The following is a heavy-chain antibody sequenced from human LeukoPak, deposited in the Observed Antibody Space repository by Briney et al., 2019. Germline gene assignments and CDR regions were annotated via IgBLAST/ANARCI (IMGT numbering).Heavy chain of an antibody. J-gene: IGHJ4*01. CDR2: ISGNSVTR. Sequence: PGGSLRLSCAASGFISSTYSMNWVRQAPGKGLEWVSQISGNSVTRYYADSVKGRFTISRDNVKNSLYLQMNSLRDEDTAVYYCARGPGSTGGAYVGDYWGHGTLVTVSS. D-gene: IGHD4-23*01. V-gene: IGHV3-48*02. CDR3: ARGPGSTGGAYVGDY. CDR1: GFISSTYS.